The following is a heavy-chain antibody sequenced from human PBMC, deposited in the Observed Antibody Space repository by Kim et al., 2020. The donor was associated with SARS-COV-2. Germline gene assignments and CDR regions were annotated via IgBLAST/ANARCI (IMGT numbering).Heavy chain of an antibody. CDR3: AKDVRRRTVTTPGGVDY. D-gene: IGHD4-17*01. CDR2: ISGSGGST. J-gene: IGHJ4*02. CDR1: GFTFSSYA. Sequence: GGSLRLSCAASGFTFSSYAMSWVRQAPGKGLEWVSAISGSGGSTYYADSVKGRFTISRDNSKNTLYLQMNSLRAEDTAVYYCAKDVRRRTVTTPGGVDYWGQGTLVTVSS. V-gene: IGHV3-23*01.